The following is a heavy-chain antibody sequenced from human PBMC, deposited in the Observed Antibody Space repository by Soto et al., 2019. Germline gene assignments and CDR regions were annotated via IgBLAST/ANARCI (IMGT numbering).Heavy chain of an antibody. CDR2: ISAYNGNT. D-gene: IGHD1-7*01. Sequence: ASVKVSCKASGYTFTSYGISWVRQAPGQGLEWMGWISAYNGNTNYAQKLQGRVTMTTDTSTSTAYMELRSLRSDDTAVYYCARSITGTTFYYFDYWGQGTLVTVSS. J-gene: IGHJ4*02. V-gene: IGHV1-18*01. CDR1: GYTFTSYG. CDR3: ARSITGTTFYYFDY.